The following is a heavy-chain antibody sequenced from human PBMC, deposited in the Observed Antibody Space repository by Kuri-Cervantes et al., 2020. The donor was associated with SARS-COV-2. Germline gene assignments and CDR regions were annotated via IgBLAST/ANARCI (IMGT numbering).Heavy chain of an antibody. Sequence: SETLSLTCAISGDSVSSSSAAWNWIRQSPSRGLEWLGRTYYRSKWYNDYAVSVKSRITIYPDTSKNQFSLKLSSVTAADTAVYYCARVVFEGGIFSSSWYMYYFDYWGQGTLVTVSS. J-gene: IGHJ4*02. CDR3: ARVVFEGGIFSSSWYMYYFDY. V-gene: IGHV6-1*01. CDR1: GDSVSSSSAA. D-gene: IGHD6-13*01. CDR2: TYYRSKWYN.